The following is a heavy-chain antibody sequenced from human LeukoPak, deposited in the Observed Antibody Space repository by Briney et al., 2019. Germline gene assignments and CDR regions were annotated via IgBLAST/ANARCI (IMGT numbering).Heavy chain of an antibody. CDR1: GYSFTNYW. D-gene: IGHD1/OR15-1a*01. Sequence: GESLKTSRKGSGYSFTNYWIGWVRQMPGKGLEWMGIIYPGDSDTRYSPSFQGQVTISADKSINTAYLQWSSLKASDTAIYYCARRQANTAYFEYWGQGTLVTVSS. CDR3: ARRQANTAYFEY. CDR2: IYPGDSDT. V-gene: IGHV5-51*01. J-gene: IGHJ4*02.